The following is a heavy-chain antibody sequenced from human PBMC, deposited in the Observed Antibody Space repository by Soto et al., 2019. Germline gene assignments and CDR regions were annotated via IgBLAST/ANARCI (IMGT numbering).Heavy chain of an antibody. J-gene: IGHJ4*02. CDR2: IYSSGST. CDR3: ARDHPHSYGVYYFDY. V-gene: IGHV4-59*01. Sequence: SETLSLTCTVSGGSISNYDWYWIRQSPGKGLEWIGYIYSSGSTHYNPSLQNRVTISIDTSKNQVSLKVNSVTAADTAVYYCARDHPHSYGVYYFDYWGQGTPVTVS. D-gene: IGHD5-18*01. CDR1: GGSISNYD.